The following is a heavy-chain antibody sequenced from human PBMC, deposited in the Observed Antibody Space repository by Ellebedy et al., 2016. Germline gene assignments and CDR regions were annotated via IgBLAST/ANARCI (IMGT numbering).Heavy chain of an antibody. Sequence: GESLKISCKGSGYSFTSYWIGWVRQMPGKGLEWIGIIYPGDSDTRYSPSFQGQVTISADKSISTAYLQWSSLKASDTAMYYCARVAGGGSYWTGEYYFDYWGQGTLVTVSS. D-gene: IGHD1-26*01. CDR2: IYPGDSDT. V-gene: IGHV5-51*01. CDR1: GYSFTSYW. J-gene: IGHJ4*02. CDR3: ARVAGGGSYWTGEYYFDY.